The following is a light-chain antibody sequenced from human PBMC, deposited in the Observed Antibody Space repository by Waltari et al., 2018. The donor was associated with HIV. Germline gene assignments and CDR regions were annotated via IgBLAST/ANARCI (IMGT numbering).Light chain of an antibody. CDR1: SSDVGSYTF. V-gene: IGLV2-23*01. J-gene: IGLJ3*02. Sequence: QSALTPPAPVSGSPGQSITISCTGTSSDVGSYTFVSWYQQHPGKAPKLMIFEGINRPSGVSNRFSGSKSGNTASLTISGLQAEDEADYYCCSYAGSSNWVFGGGTKLTVL. CDR2: EGI. CDR3: CSYAGSSNWV.